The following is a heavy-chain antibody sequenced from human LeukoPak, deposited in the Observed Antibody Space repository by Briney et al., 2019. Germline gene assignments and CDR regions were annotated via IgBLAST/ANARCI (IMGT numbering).Heavy chain of an antibody. V-gene: IGHV4-39*07. CDR1: GCSISSSSYY. J-gene: IGHJ5*02. CDR2: ICYSGRP. CDR3: ARDESYYDSSGYPT. D-gene: IGHD3-22*01. Sequence: IPSETLSLTCTVSGCSISSSSYYWGWIRQPPGKGLEWIGSICYSGRPYYNPCLKSRVTISVDTSKNQFSLKLSSVTAADTAVYYCARDESYYDSSGYPTWGQGTLVTVSS.